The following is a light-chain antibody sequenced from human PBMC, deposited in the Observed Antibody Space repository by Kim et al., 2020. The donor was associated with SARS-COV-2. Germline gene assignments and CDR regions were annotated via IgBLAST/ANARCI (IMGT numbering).Light chain of an antibody. CDR2: YDS. V-gene: IGLV3-21*04. Sequence: QGKPAHGTCGGDTNGVKRGQRYQQKPSAAPVLVIHYDSDPPGGLAGRFSGSNTGNTATLTITGVEAGDEADYYCQVWDNSRVHLVFGGGTQLTVL. CDR3: QVWDNSRVHLV. J-gene: IGLJ2*01. CDR1: TNGVKR.